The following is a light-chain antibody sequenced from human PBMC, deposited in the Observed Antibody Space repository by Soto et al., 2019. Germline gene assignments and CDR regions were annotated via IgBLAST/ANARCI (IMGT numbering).Light chain of an antibody. CDR2: SNI. J-gene: IGLJ7*01. V-gene: IGLV1-47*02. CDR1: SSNIGSNY. CDR3: ASWDHSLSRAV. Sequence: QSVLTQPPSASGTAGQRVTISCSGSSSNIGSNYVYWYQQLPGMAPKLLIYSNIHRPSGVPDRFSGSKSGTSASLAISGLRSEDEADYYCASWDHSLSRAVFGGGTQLTVL.